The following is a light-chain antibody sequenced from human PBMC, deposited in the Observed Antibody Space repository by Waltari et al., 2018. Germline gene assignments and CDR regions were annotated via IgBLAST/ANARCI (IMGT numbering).Light chain of an antibody. Sequence: QSALTQPASVSGSPGQSITIPCTGTSGDVGGYNYVSWYQQHPGKAPKPMIYNVSERPSGVSNRFSGSKSGNTASLSISGLQAEDEADYYCSSYTSRSTVVFGGGTKLTVL. J-gene: IGLJ3*02. CDR2: NVS. CDR1: SGDVGGYNY. CDR3: SSYTSRSTVV. V-gene: IGLV2-14*03.